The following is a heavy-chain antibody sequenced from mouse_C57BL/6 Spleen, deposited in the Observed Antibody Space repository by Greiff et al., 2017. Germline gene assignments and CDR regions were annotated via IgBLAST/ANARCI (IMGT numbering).Heavy chain of an antibody. CDR3: EREVITTVVASYY. CDR2: IYPGSGST. J-gene: IGHJ2*01. D-gene: IGHD1-1*01. Sequence: VQLQQPGAELVKPGASVKMSCKASGYTFTSYWITWVKQRPGQGLEWIGDIYPGSGSTNYNEKFKSKATLTVDTSFSTAYMQLSSLTSEDSAVLYREREVITTVVASYYWGQGTTLPVAS. CDR1: GYTFTSYW. V-gene: IGHV1-55*01.